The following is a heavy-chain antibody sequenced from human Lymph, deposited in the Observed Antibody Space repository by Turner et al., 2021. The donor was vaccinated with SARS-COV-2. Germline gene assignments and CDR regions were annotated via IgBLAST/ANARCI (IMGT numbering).Heavy chain of an antibody. V-gene: IGHV1-69*10. CDR1: GGTFSSYA. J-gene: IGHJ6*02. D-gene: IGHD3-10*01. CDR3: ARVVGGFGELGYYYYYGMDV. Sequence: QVQLVQSGAEVKKPGSSVKVCCKASGGTFSSYAISWVRQAPEQGLEWLGGIIPILRIATYTQKFQDRVTIPANKPTSTAYMELSSLRSEYTAVFYCARVVGGFGELGYYYYYGMDVWGQGTTVTVSS. CDR2: IIPILRIA.